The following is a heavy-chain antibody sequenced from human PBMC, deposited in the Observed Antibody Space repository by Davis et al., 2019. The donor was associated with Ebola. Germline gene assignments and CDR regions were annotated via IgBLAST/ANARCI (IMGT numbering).Heavy chain of an antibody. CDR1: GFTFSSYA. V-gene: IGHV3-48*02. CDR3: AKGSVTIFGVAPDYYGMDV. J-gene: IGHJ6*04. Sequence: GESLKISCAASGFTFSSYAMSWVRQAPGKGLEWVSYISDSSTTIYYADSVKGRFTISRDNAKNSLYLQMNSLRDEDTAVYYCAKGSVTIFGVAPDYYGMDVWGKGTTVTVSS. CDR2: ISDSSTTI. D-gene: IGHD3-3*01.